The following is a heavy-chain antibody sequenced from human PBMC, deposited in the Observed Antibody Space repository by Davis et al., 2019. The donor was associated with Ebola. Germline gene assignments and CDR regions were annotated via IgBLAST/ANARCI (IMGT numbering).Heavy chain of an antibody. D-gene: IGHD1-26*01. CDR2: INHSGST. CDR1: GRSFSGYY. Sequence: SETLSLTCAVYGRSFSGYYWSWIRQPPGKGLEWIGEINHSGSTNYNPSLKSRVTISVDTSKNQFSLKLSSVTAADTAVYYCARGYSNWFDPWGQGTLVTVSS. V-gene: IGHV4-34*01. J-gene: IGHJ5*02. CDR3: ARGYSNWFDP.